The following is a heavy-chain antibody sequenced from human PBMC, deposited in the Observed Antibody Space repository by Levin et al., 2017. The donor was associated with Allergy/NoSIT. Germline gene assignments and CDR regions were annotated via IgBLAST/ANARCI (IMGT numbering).Heavy chain of an antibody. CDR1: ELSFHRQN. D-gene: IGHD2-15*01. CDR2: ISSSSTTI. V-gene: IGHV3-48*02. Sequence: GESLKISCAASELSFHRQNMNWVRQAPGKGLEWVSYISSSSTTIYYADSVKGRFTISRDNAKNSVYLQMNSLRDGDTAVYYCAREMVTATLGVFDIWGQGTVVTVSS. J-gene: IGHJ3*02. CDR3: AREMVTATLGVFDI.